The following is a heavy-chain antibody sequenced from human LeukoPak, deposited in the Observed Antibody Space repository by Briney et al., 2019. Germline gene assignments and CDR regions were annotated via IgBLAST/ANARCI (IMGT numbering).Heavy chain of an antibody. CDR2: ISGSGGNT. Sequence: GGSLRLSCAASGFTFSSCAMSWVRQAPGKGLEWVSAISGSGGNTYYADSVKGRFTISRDNSKNTQSLQMNSLRAEDTAVYYCAKGQANWGIRDAFDIWGQGTMVTVS. CDR1: GFTFSSCA. V-gene: IGHV3-23*01. CDR3: AKGQANWGIRDAFDI. D-gene: IGHD7-27*01. J-gene: IGHJ3*02.